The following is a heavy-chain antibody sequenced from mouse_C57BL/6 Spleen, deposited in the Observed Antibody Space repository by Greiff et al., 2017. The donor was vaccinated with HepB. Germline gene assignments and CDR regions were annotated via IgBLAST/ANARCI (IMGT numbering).Heavy chain of an antibody. CDR3: ARENYYGRSVFAY. D-gene: IGHD1-1*01. J-gene: IGHJ3*01. Sequence: EVQRVESGGGLVKPGGSLKLSCAASGFTFSDYGMHWVRQAPEKGLEWVAYISSGSSTIYYADTVKGRFTISIDNAKNTLFMQMTSLRSEDTAMYSYARENYYGRSVFAYWGQGTLVTVSA. CDR1: GFTFSDYG. V-gene: IGHV5-17*01. CDR2: ISSGSSTI.